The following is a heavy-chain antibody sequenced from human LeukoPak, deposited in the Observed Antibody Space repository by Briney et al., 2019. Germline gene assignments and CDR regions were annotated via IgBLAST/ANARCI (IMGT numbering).Heavy chain of an antibody. J-gene: IGHJ4*02. V-gene: IGHV3-9*01. CDR3: AKDRGYSSGWPDY. CDR1: GFTFDDYA. D-gene: IGHD6-19*01. Sequence: GRSLRLSCAASGFTFDDYAMHWVRQAPGKGLEWVSGIGWNSGSIGYADSVKGRFTISRDNAKNSLYLQMNSLRAEDTALYYCAKDRGYSSGWPDYWGQGTLVTVSS. CDR2: IGWNSGSI.